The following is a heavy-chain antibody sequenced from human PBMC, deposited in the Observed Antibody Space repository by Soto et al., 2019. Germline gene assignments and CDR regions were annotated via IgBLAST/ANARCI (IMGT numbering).Heavy chain of an antibody. Sequence: ASVKVSCKASGGTFSSYAISWVRQAPGQGLEWMGWISAYNGNTNYAQKLQGRVTMTTDTSTSTAYMELRSLRSDDTAVYYCARAPMIVVVEEPSDAFDIWGQGTMVTVSS. CDR2: ISAYNGNT. J-gene: IGHJ3*02. CDR3: ARAPMIVVVEEPSDAFDI. D-gene: IGHD3-22*01. V-gene: IGHV1-18*01. CDR1: GGTFSSYA.